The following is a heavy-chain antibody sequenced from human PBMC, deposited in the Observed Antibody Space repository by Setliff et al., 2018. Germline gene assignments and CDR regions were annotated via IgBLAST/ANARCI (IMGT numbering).Heavy chain of an antibody. CDR1: GYTFTDYG. CDR2: ISPYIDKT. J-gene: IGHJ4*02. D-gene: IGHD3-22*01. Sequence: ASVKVSCKASGYTFTDYGISWVRQAPGQGLEWMGWISPYIDKTNYAQNLQGRVTMTTDTSTNTAYMELRSLRSDDTAVYYCARPPPGPFYYDGGNYFDYWVQGTLVTVSS. CDR3: ARPPPGPFYYDGGNYFDY. V-gene: IGHV1-18*01.